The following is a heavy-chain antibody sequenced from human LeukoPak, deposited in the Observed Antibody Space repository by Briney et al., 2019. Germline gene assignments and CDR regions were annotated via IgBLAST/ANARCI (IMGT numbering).Heavy chain of an antibody. Sequence: GGSLRLSCAASGFTFSSYWMHWVRQAPGKGLEWVSAISGSGGSTYYADSVKGRFTISRDNSKNTLYLQMSSLRAEDTAVYYCARGRGLYSSSWPFDYWGQGTLVTVSS. V-gene: IGHV3-23*01. J-gene: IGHJ4*02. CDR2: ISGSGGST. CDR3: ARGRGLYSSSWPFDY. CDR1: GFTFSSYW. D-gene: IGHD6-13*01.